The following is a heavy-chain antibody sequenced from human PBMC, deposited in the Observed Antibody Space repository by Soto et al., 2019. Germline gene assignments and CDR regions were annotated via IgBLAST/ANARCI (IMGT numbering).Heavy chain of an antibody. CDR3: ARDGCSSTSCPTYFDY. Sequence: QVQLVESGGGVVQPGRSLRLSCAASGFTFSSYGMHWVRQAPGKGLEWVAVIWYDGSNKYHADSVKGRFTISRDNSKNTLYLQMNSLRAEDTAVYYCARDGCSSTSCPTYFDYWGQGTLVTVSS. J-gene: IGHJ4*02. V-gene: IGHV3-33*01. CDR1: GFTFSSYG. CDR2: IWYDGSNK. D-gene: IGHD2-2*01.